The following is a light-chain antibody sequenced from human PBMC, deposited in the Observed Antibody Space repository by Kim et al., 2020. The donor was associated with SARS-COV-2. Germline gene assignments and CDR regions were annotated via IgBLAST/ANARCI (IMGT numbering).Light chain of an antibody. Sequence: APVEDRVTITSRASQGISDYLAWYQHKPGKVPQLLIFAASTVHSVGPSRVSGVVSGTDFTLTISSLQPEVVVTYYCHMYNNAPWTFGQGTKLDIK. CDR3: HMYNNAPWT. CDR2: AAS. CDR1: QGISDY. V-gene: IGKV1-27*01. J-gene: IGKJ1*01.